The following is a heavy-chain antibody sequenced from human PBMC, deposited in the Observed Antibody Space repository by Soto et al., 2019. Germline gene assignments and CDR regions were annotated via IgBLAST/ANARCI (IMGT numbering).Heavy chain of an antibody. V-gene: IGHV1-69*12. D-gene: IGHD2-15*01. CDR3: ASVETQRYNYGMDV. CDR2: IIPIFSTA. CDR1: GGTFSSYA. Sequence: QVQLVQSGAEVKKPGSSVKVSCKASGGTFSSYAISWVRQAPGQGLEWMGGIIPIFSTADYAQKFQGRVTITADESTSTADMELSSLRSEDTAVYDCASVETQRYNYGMDVWGQGTTVTVSS. J-gene: IGHJ6*02.